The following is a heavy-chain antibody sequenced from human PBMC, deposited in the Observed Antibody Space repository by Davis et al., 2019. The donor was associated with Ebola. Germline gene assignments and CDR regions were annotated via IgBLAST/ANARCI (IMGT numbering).Heavy chain of an antibody. CDR1: GFTFSSYG. V-gene: IGHV3-30*18. CDR2: ISFDGSNK. Sequence: GESLKISCAASGFTFSSYGMHWVRQAPGKGLEWVAVISFDGSNKYYADSVEGRFTISRDNSKNTLYLQMNSLRAEDTAVYYCAKDYLDYWGQGTLVTVSS. J-gene: IGHJ4*02. CDR3: AKDYLDY.